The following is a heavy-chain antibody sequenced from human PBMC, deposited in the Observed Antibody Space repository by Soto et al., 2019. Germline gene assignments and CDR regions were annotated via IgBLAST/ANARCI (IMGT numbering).Heavy chain of an antibody. J-gene: IGHJ3*02. V-gene: IGHV3-23*01. CDR3: GILASVYCRVVSCHPFDI. D-gene: IGHD2-15*01. Sequence: EGELLESGGGLVQPGGSLRVSCAASGFTFSNYAMSWVRQAPGKGLEWVSFISNSGGNTRYADSVKGRLTISRDYSKNTLLQLMISLRPDDTAVYYCGILASVYCRVVSCHPFDIWGQGTTVTVSS. CDR2: ISNSGGNT. CDR1: GFTFSNYA.